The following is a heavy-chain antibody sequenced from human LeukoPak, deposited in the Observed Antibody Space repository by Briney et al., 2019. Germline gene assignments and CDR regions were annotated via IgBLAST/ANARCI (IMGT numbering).Heavy chain of an antibody. CDR1: GYTFTSYG. J-gene: IGHJ4*02. V-gene: IGHV1-18*01. CDR3: ARGVGGIVAAAFDY. CDR2: ISAYKGNT. D-gene: IGHD6-13*01. Sequence: ASVKVSCKASGYTFTSYGISWVRQAPGQGLEWMGWISAYKGNTNYAQKLQGRVTITTDTSTSTAYMELRSLRSDDTAVYYCARGVGGIVAAAFDYWGQGTLVTVSS.